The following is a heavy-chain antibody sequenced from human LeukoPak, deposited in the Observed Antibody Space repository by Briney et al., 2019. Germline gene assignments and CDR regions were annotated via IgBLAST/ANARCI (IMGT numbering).Heavy chain of an antibody. V-gene: IGHV3-53*01. CDR2: IYTGGST. J-gene: IGHJ4*02. CDR1: GFTVSTNY. D-gene: IGHD4-23*01. CDR3: ASHYDYGGSVDY. Sequence: PGGSLRLSCAASGFTVSTNYMSWVRQAPGKGLEWVSVIYTGGSTYYADSVKGRFTLSRDNSKNTLYLQMKSLRAEGTAVYYCASHYDYGGSVDYWGQGTLVTVSS.